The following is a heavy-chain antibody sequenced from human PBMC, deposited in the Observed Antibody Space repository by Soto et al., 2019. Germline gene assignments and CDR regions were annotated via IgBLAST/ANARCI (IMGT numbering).Heavy chain of an antibody. D-gene: IGHD1-1*01. V-gene: IGHV1-18*01. CDR2: ISAHNGNT. Sequence: QVHLVQSGAEVKKPGASVKVSCKASGYTFTSYGIPWVRQAPGQGLEWMGWISAHNGNTDYAQKLQGRVIVTRDTSTSTADMELRSLISDDTAVYYCARGRYGDYWGQGALVTVSS. CDR1: GYTFTSYG. J-gene: IGHJ4*02. CDR3: ARGRYGDY.